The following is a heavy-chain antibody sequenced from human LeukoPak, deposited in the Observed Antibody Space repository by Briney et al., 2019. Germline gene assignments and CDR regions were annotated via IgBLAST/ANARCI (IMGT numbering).Heavy chain of an antibody. CDR3: ASTKTIAARAFDI. V-gene: IGHV4-59*08. CDR2: ISYSGST. J-gene: IGHJ3*02. D-gene: IGHD6-6*01. Sequence: ASETLSLTCTVSGDSISNYYWSWIRQPPGKGLEWIGYISYSGSTNYNPSLKSRVTISVDTSKNQFSLKLSSVTAADTAVYYCASTKTIAARAFDIWGQGTMVTVSS. CDR1: GDSISNYY.